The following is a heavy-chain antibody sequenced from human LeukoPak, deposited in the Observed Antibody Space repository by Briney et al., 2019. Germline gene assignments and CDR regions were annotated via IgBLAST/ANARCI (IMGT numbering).Heavy chain of an antibody. J-gene: IGHJ4*02. D-gene: IGHD3-3*01. Sequence: SVKVSCKASGGTFSSYAISWVRQAPGQGLEWMGGIIPIFGTANYAQKFQGRVTITADESTSTAYMELSSLRSEDTAVYYCASNSPRNPTLRFLEPPCDWGQGTLVTVSS. CDR2: IIPIFGTA. CDR1: GGTFSSYA. V-gene: IGHV1-69*13. CDR3: ASNSPRNPTLRFLEPPCD.